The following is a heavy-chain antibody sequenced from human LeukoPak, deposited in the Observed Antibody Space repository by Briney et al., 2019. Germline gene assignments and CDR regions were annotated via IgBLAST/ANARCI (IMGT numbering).Heavy chain of an antibody. V-gene: IGHV1-46*01. D-gene: IGHD5-18*01. Sequence: ASVKVSCKASGYTFTSYYMHWVRQAPGQGLEWMGIINPSGGSTSYAQKFQGRVTMTRDTSTSTVYMELSSLRSEDMAVYYCARGGGNVGGYSYGYSPRVILRNSKAPPDFDYWGQGTLVTVSS. CDR1: GYTFTSYY. J-gene: IGHJ4*02. CDR2: INPSGGST. CDR3: ARGGGNVGGYSYGYSPRVILRNSKAPPDFDY.